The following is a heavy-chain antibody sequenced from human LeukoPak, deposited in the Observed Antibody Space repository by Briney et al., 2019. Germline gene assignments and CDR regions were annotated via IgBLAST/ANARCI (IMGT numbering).Heavy chain of an antibody. CDR3: ARGPITIFGVVVLYYFDY. CDR1: GGSISSGSYH. D-gene: IGHD3-3*01. CDR2: IYTSGST. V-gene: IGHV4-61*02. Sequence: MPSETLSLTCTVSGGSISSGSYHWSWIRQPAGKGLEWIGRIYTSGSTNYNPSLKSRVTISVDTSKNQFSLKLSSVTAADTAVYYCARGPITIFGVVVLYYFDYWGQGTLVTVSS. J-gene: IGHJ4*02.